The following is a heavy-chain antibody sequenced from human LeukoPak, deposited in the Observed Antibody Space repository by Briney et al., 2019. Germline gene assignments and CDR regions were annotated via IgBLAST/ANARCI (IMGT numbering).Heavy chain of an antibody. CDR1: GFTFSSYA. J-gene: IGHJ4*02. D-gene: IGHD3-22*01. CDR2: ISYDGSNK. CDR3: ARVVPLGYYDSSGYPDY. Sequence: GGSLRLSCAASGFTFSSYAMHWVRQAPGKGLEWVAVISYDGSNKYYAASVKGRFTISRDNSKNTLYLQMNSLRAEDTAVYYCARVVPLGYYDSSGYPDYWGQGTLVTVSS. V-gene: IGHV3-30-3*01.